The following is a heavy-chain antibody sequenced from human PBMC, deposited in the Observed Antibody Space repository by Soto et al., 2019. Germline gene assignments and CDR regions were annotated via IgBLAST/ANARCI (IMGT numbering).Heavy chain of an antibody. CDR1: GYSFTSYW. CDR2: IYPGDSDT. D-gene: IGHD1-26*01. V-gene: IGHV5-51*01. CDR3: ATSFPVGNYYYYGMDV. J-gene: IGHJ6*02. Sequence: GESLKISCKGSGYSFTSYWIGWVRQMPGKGLEWMGIIYPGDSDTRYSPSFQGQVTISADKSISTAYLQWSSLKASDTAMYYCATSFPVGNYYYYGMDVWGQGTTVTVSS.